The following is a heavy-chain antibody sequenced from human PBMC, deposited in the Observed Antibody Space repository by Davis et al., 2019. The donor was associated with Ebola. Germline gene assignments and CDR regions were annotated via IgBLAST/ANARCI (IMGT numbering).Heavy chain of an antibody. Sequence: ASVKVSCKASGYTFTSYYMHWVRQAPGQGLEWMGIINLSGGSTSYAQKFQGRVTMTRDTSTSTVYMELRSLRSDDTAVYYCATDRGYSYGYDYWGQGTLVTVSS. CDR1: GYTFTSYY. CDR3: ATDRGYSYGYDY. V-gene: IGHV1-46*01. J-gene: IGHJ4*02. CDR2: INLSGGST. D-gene: IGHD5-18*01.